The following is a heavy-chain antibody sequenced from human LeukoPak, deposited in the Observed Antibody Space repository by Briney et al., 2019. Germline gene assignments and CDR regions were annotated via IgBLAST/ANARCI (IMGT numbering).Heavy chain of an antibody. Sequence: ASVKVSCKASGYTFTGYYMHWVRQAPGQGLEWMGWISPNSGGTNYAQKFQGRVTMTRDTSISTAYMELSRLRSDDTAVYYCARARIAVAGFFDYWGKGTLVTVSS. CDR2: ISPNSGGT. V-gene: IGHV1-2*02. CDR1: GYTFTGYY. CDR3: ARARIAVAGFFDY. J-gene: IGHJ4*02. D-gene: IGHD6-19*01.